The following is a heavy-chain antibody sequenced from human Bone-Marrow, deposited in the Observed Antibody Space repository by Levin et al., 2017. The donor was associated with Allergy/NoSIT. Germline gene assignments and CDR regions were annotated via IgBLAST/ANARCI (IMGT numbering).Heavy chain of an antibody. CDR2: IWYDGSNK. J-gene: IGHJ3*02. CDR3: ARDGGSWDWNYVDAFDI. V-gene: IGHV3-33*01. CDR1: GFTFSSYG. Sequence: GGSLRLSCAASGFTFSSYGMHWVRQAPGKGLEWVAVIWYDGSNKYYADSVKGRFTISRDNSKNTLYLQMNSLRAEDTAVYYCARDGGSWDWNYVDAFDIWGQGTMVTVSS. D-gene: IGHD1-7*01.